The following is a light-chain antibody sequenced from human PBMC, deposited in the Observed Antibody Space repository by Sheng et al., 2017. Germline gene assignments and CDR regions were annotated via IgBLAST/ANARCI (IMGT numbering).Light chain of an antibody. J-gene: IGKJ2*01. CDR3: QQSYRTPYT. CDR2: DAS. V-gene: IGKV1-33*01. Sequence: DIQMTQSPSSLSASVGDRVTITCQASRDVSKDLNWYQQKPGKAPKLLIYDASNLETGVPSRFSGSGSGKDFTFTISSLQPVDFATYYCQQSYRTPYTFGQGTKLGIK. CDR1: RDVSKD.